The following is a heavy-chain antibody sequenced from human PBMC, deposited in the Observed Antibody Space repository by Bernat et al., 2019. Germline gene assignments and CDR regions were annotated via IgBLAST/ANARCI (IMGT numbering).Heavy chain of an antibody. V-gene: IGHV3-7*04. J-gene: IGHJ4*02. CDR2: IKQDGSEK. CDR3: ARDNDGSGSVIDY. Sequence: EVQLVESGGGLVQPGGSLRLSCAASGFTFSSYWMSWVRQAPGKGLEWVANIKQDGSEKYYVDSVKGRFTISRDNAKNSLYLQMNSVRAEDTAVYYCARDNDGSGSVIDYWGQGTLVTVSS. CDR1: GFTFSSYW. D-gene: IGHD3-10*01.